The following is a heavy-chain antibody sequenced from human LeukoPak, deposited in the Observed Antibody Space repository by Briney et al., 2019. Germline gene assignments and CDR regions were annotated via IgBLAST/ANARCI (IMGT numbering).Heavy chain of an antibody. CDR1: GGSISSYY. CDR2: IYYSGST. CDR3: ARSGYSSSWIAFDI. D-gene: IGHD6-13*01. V-gene: IGHV4-59*01. J-gene: IGHJ3*02. Sequence: SETLSLTCKVSGGSISSYYWSWIRQPPGKGLEWIGYIYYSGSTNYNPSLKSRVTISVDTSKNQFSLKLSSVTAADTAVYYCARSGYSSSWIAFDIWGQGTMVTVSS.